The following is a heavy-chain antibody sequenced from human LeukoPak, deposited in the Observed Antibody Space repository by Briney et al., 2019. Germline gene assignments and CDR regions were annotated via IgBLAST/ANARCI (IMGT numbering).Heavy chain of an antibody. CDR2: INHSGST. V-gene: IGHV4-34*01. CDR3: ARGDFDYGDFDY. J-gene: IGHJ4*02. Sequence: SETLSHTCAVYGGSFSGYYWSWIRQPPGKGLEWIGEINHSGSTNYNPSLKSRVTISVDTSKNQFSLKLSSVTAADTAVYYCARGDFDYGDFDYWGQGTLVTVSS. D-gene: IGHD4-17*01. CDR1: GGSFSGYY.